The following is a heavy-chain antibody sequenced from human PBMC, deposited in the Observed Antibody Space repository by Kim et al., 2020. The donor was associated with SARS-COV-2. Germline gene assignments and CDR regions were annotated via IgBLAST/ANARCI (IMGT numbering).Heavy chain of an antibody. J-gene: IGHJ4*02. CDR2: IKGDGTIA. D-gene: IGHD2-15*01. V-gene: IGHV3-74*01. CDR3: LLKNNEIFDY. Sequence: GGSLRLSCAASGFTFSNLWMHWVRRAPGKGLVWVSGIKGDGTIAIYAASVKGRITISRDNTKNTVFLQMNNLRVEDTAVYYCLLKNNEIFDYWGQGTLVT. CDR1: GFTFSNLW.